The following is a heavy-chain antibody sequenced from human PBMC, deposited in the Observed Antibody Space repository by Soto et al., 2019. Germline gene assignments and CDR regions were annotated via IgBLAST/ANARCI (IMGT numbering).Heavy chain of an antibody. CDR1: GFAFSTSA. J-gene: IGHJ6*02. CDR3: DADHRDLHYYYGMDV. Sequence: QTQLLQSGPEVKKPGTSVKVSCRASGFAFSTSAVQWVRQARGQRLEWIGWIVVGTADTNYAQKFQERVTITTDSSTNTAYLELGSLRFYDTFVFYCDADHRDLHYYYGMDVWGQGTTVTVSS. V-gene: IGHV1-58*03. CDR2: IVVGTADT.